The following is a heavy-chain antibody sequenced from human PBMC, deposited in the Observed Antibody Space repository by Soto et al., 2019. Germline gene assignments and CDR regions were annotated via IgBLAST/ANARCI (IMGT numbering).Heavy chain of an antibody. CDR3: GRGYRGFDY. J-gene: IGHJ4*02. D-gene: IGHD3-10*01. CDR2: SRNKANSYTT. V-gene: IGHV3-72*01. CDR1: GFTFSDRY. Sequence: EVQLVESGGGLVPPGGSLRLSCAVSGFTFSDRYMDWVRQAPGRGLEWVGRSRNKANSYTTEYATSVKGRFTVSRDDSKNLFFLQMNSPTAEDTAVYYCGRGYRGFDYWGQGALVTVSS.